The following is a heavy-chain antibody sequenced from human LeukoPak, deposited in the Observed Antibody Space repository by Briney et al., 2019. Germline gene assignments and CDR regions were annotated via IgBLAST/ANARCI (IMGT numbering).Heavy chain of an antibody. J-gene: IGHJ6*02. Sequence: GGSLRLSCAVSGFTFSSYAMSWVRQAPGKGLEWVSAISGSGCSTYYADSVKGRFTISRDNVKNSLYLQMNSLRDEDTAVFYCARDKNFYFYYGMDVWGQGTTVTVSS. CDR1: GFTFSSYA. V-gene: IGHV3-23*01. CDR2: ISGSGCST. CDR3: ARDKNFYFYYGMDV.